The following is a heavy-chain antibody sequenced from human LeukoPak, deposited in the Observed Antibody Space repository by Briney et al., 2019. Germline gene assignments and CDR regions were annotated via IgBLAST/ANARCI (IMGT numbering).Heavy chain of an antibody. CDR2: ISYDGSNK. V-gene: IGHV3-30*03. CDR3: AREGTGDYAHPAAEDDAFDI. J-gene: IGHJ3*02. Sequence: GGSLRLSCAASGFTFSSYGMHWVRQAPGKGLEWVAVISYDGSNKYYADSVKGRFTISRDNSKNTLYLQMNSLRAEDTAVYYCAREGTGDYAHPAAEDDAFDIWGQGTMVTVSS. CDR1: GFTFSSYG. D-gene: IGHD4-17*01.